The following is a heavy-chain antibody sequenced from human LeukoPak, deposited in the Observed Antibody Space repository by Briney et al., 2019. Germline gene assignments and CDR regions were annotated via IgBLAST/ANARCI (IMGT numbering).Heavy chain of an antibody. CDR3: ARDDYGMDV. J-gene: IGHJ6*02. Sequence: GGSLRLSCAASGFIFSNYGMHWVRQAPGKGLEWVAVISYDGSNKYCADSVQGRFTISKDNSKNTLYLQMDSLRAEDTAVYYCARDDYGMDVWGQGTTVTVSS. CDR2: ISYDGSNK. V-gene: IGHV3-30*03. CDR1: GFIFSNYG.